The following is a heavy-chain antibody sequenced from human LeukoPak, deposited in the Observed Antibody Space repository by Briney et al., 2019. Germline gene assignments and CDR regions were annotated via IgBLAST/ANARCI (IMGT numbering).Heavy chain of an antibody. D-gene: IGHD5-24*01. V-gene: IGHV4-30-4*08. CDR3: ARELRRGRDGYKLDY. Sequence: SETLSLTCAVYGGSFSGYYWSWIRQPPGKGLEWIGYIYYSGSTYYNPSLKSRVTISVDTSKNQFSLKLSSVTAADTAVYYCARELRRGRDGYKLDYWGQGTLVTVSS. CDR2: IYYSGST. J-gene: IGHJ4*02. CDR1: GGSFSGYY.